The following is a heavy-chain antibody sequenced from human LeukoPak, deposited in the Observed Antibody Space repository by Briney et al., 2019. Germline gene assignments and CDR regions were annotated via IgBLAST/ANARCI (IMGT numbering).Heavy chain of an antibody. J-gene: IGHJ5*02. CDR1: GYSISSGYY. Sequence: SATLSLTCAVAGYSISSGYYWGWIRQPPGKGLEWIGSIYHSGSTYYNPSLKSRVTVSVDTSKNQFSLKLSSVSAADTAVYYCARDIVVVPAAMRGRFDPWGEGTLVTVSS. D-gene: IGHD2-2*01. V-gene: IGHV4-38-2*02. CDR2: IYHSGST. CDR3: ARDIVVVPAAMRGRFDP.